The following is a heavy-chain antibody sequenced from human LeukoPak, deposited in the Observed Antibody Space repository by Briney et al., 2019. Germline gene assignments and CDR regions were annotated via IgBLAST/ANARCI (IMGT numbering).Heavy chain of an antibody. CDR2: IYYSGST. CDR1: GGSISSYY. Sequence: KPSETLSLTCTVSGGSISSYYWSWIRQPPGKGLEWIRYIYYSGSTNYNPSLKSRVTISVDTSKNQFSLKLSSVTAADTAVYYCARDRLRHLGAFDIWGQGTMVTVSS. D-gene: IGHD3-16*01. J-gene: IGHJ3*02. V-gene: IGHV4-59*01. CDR3: ARDRLRHLGAFDI.